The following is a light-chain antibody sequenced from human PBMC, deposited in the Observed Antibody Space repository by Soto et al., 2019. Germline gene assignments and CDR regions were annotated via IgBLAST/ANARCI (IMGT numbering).Light chain of an antibody. CDR2: DAS. V-gene: IGKV3-11*01. CDR3: QQRSNWPPLT. CDR1: QSVSSY. J-gene: IGKJ4*01. Sequence: EIVLTQSPATLSLSPGERATLSCRASQSVSSYLAWYQQKPGQAPRLLIYDASNMATGIPARFSGSGSGTEFSLAISSLEPEEFAVYYCQQRSNWPPLTFGGGTKVEIK.